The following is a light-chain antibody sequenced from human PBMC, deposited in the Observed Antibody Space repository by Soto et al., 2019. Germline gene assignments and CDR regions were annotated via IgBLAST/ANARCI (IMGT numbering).Light chain of an antibody. CDR1: QSVGNL. Sequence: DIQMTQSPSALSASVGDRVTSTCRASQSVGNLLNWFQQRPGIAPKLLIYAASTLQSGAPSRFSGCGAGTDFTLIISSLQPEDFATYYGQQSYSLPYTFGQGTKLEI. CDR2: AAS. J-gene: IGKJ2*01. CDR3: QQSYSLPYT. V-gene: IGKV1-39*01.